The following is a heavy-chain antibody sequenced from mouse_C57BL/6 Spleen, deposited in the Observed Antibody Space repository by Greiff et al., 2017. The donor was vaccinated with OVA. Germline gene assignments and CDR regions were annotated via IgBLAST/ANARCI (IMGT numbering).Heavy chain of an antibody. V-gene: IGHV1-55*01. J-gene: IGHJ3*01. Sequence: VKLKQPGAELVKPGASVKMSCKASGYTFTSYWITWVKQRPGQGLEWIGDIYPGSGSTNYNEKFKSKATLTVDTSSSTAYMQLSSLTSEDSAVYYCARGDGYLFAYWGQGTLVTVSA. CDR2: IYPGSGST. D-gene: IGHD2-3*01. CDR1: GYTFTSYW. CDR3: ARGDGYLFAY.